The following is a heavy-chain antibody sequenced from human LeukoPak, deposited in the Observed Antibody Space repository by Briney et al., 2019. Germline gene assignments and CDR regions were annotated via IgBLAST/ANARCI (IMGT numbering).Heavy chain of an antibody. J-gene: IGHJ6*02. CDR3: ARGGGLDV. CDR2: TSYDGGIE. V-gene: IGHV3-30*03. CDR1: GFSFSDSG. Sequence: GGSLRLSCAASGFSFSDSGIHWVRQAPGKGLEWVAATSYDGGIESYADSVKGRFTISRDNSKNSLYLQMSNLRAEDTAVYFCARGGGLDVWGQGATVTVSS. D-gene: IGHD3-16*01.